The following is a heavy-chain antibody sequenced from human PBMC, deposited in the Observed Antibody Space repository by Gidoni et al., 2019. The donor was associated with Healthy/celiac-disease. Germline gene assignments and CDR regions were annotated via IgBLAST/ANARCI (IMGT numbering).Heavy chain of an antibody. J-gene: IGHJ5*02. V-gene: IGHV5-10-1*01. D-gene: IGHD6-13*01. CDR2: IDPSDSYT. CDR1: GYTFPSYW. Sequence: DVQLVQSGAEVKKPGESLRISCKGSGYTFPSYWISWVRQMPGKGMEWMGRIDPSDSYTNYSPSCQGHVTISADKSLSTAYLQWSGLKASDTAMYYCARLFYSSRWAWFDPWGQGTLVTVSS. CDR3: ARLFYSSRWAWFDP.